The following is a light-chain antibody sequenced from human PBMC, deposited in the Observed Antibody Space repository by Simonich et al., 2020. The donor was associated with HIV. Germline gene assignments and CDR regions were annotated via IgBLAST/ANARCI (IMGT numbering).Light chain of an antibody. J-gene: IGKJ5*01. Sequence: DIVMTQSPDSLAVSLGERATINCKSSQSVLYSSNNKNYLAWYQQKPGQPPKLLIYWASPRESGVPDRFSGSGSGTDFTLTISSLQAEDVAVYYCQQYYSTPLITFGQGTRLEIK. CDR2: WAS. CDR1: QSVLYSSNNKNY. V-gene: IGKV4-1*01. CDR3: QQYYSTPLIT.